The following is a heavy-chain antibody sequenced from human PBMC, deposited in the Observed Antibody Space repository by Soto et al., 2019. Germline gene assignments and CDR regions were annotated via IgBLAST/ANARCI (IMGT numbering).Heavy chain of an antibody. Sequence: VASVKVSCKASGYTFTSYGISWVRQAPGQGLEWMGWISAYNGNTNYAQKLQGRVTMTTDTSTSTAYMELRSLRSDDTAVYYCARDSPIVVVPAASDGFDYWGQGTLVTVSS. D-gene: IGHD2-2*01. CDR2: ISAYNGNT. CDR1: GYTFTSYG. J-gene: IGHJ4*02. V-gene: IGHV1-18*01. CDR3: ARDSPIVVVPAASDGFDY.